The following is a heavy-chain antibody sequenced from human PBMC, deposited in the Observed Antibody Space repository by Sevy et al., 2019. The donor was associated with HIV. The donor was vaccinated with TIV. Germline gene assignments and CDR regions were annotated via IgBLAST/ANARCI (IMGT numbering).Heavy chain of an antibody. J-gene: IGHJ5*02. D-gene: IGHD2-15*01. Sequence: SETLPLTCSVSGGTGGSISDYYWSWVRQPPGKGLEWIGYINYSRSTKFNPSLKSRVTISVDTSKNQISLKLTSVTAADTAVYYWARGGTSLFAPWGQGTLVTVSS. CDR1: GGTGGSISDYY. CDR3: ARGGTSLFAP. V-gene: IGHV4-59*01. CDR2: INYSRST.